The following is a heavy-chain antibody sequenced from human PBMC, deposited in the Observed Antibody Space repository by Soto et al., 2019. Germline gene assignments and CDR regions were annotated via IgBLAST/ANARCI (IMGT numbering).Heavy chain of an antibody. V-gene: IGHV4-59*12. D-gene: IGHD2-2*02. CDR3: ASPGEYRDAFDI. Sequence: SETLSLTCTVSGGSISSYYWSWIRQPPGKGLEWIGYIYYSGSTNYNPSLKSRVTISVDTSKNQFSLKLSSVTAADTAVYYCASPGEYRDAFDIRGQGTMVTVSS. CDR1: GGSISSYY. J-gene: IGHJ3*02. CDR2: IYYSGST.